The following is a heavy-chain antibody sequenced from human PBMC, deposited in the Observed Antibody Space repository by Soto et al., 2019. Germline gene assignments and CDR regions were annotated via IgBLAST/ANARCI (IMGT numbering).Heavy chain of an antibody. Sequence: GGSLRLSCAASGFTFSSYAMSWVRQAPGKGQEWVSAISGSGGSTYYADSVKGRFTISRHNSKNTLYLQMNSLRAEDTAVYYCARWATGYYYYYGMDVWGQGTTVTVSS. CDR1: GFTFSSYA. CDR3: ARWATGYYYYYGMDV. CDR2: ISGSGGST. J-gene: IGHJ6*02. V-gene: IGHV3-23*01.